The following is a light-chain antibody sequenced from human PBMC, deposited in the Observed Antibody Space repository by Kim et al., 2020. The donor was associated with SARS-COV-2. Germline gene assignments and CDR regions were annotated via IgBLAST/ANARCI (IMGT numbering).Light chain of an antibody. Sequence: QSALTQPASVSGSPGQSITISCTGTSSDVGGYNYVSWYQQHPGKAPKLMIYDVSKRPSGVSNRFSGSKSGNTASLTISGLQAEDEADYYCSSYTSSSNVVFGGGTQVTVL. CDR1: SSDVGGYNY. V-gene: IGLV2-14*01. CDR2: DVS. J-gene: IGLJ2*01. CDR3: SSYTSSSNVV.